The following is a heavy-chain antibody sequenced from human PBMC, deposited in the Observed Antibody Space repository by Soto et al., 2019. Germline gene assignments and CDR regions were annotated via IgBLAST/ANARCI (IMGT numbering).Heavy chain of an antibody. Sequence: ASVKVSCKASRYTFTGYYMHLLRHYPGQGLEWMGWINPNSGGTNYAQKFQGWVTMTRDTSIGTAYMELSRLRSDDTAVYYCAREIYGSGSYFDYYYGMDVWGQGTTVTVSS. V-gene: IGHV1-2*04. CDR3: AREIYGSGSYFDYYYGMDV. D-gene: IGHD3-10*01. J-gene: IGHJ6*02. CDR2: INPNSGGT. CDR1: RYTFTGYY.